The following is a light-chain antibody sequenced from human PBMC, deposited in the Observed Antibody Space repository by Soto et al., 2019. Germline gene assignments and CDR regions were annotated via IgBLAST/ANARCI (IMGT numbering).Light chain of an antibody. CDR2: GAS. CDR1: QSVSSNY. Sequence: EIVLTQSPGTLSLSPGERATLSCRASQSVSSNYLAWYQQTPGQAPRLLIYGASSRATGIPDRFSGSGSGTDFSLTISRLEPEDFAVYYCQHYGNSPITFGQG. J-gene: IGKJ5*01. V-gene: IGKV3-20*01. CDR3: QHYGNSPIT.